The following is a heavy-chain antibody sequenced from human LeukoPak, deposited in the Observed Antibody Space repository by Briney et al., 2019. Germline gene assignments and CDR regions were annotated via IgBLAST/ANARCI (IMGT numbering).Heavy chain of an antibody. Sequence: SETLSLTCAVYGGSFSGYYWTWIRQPPGKGLEWIGEIHYSGSATYNPSLKSRVTMSVDTSKNQFSLKLSSVTAADTAVYYCARDSGSIAARLRAFDIWGQGTMVTVSS. D-gene: IGHD6-6*01. CDR3: ARDSGSIAARLRAFDI. CDR2: IHYSGSA. J-gene: IGHJ3*02. V-gene: IGHV4-34*01. CDR1: GGSFSGYY.